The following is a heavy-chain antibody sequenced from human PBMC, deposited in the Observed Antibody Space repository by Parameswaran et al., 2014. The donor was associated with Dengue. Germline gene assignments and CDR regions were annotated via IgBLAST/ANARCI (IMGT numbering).Heavy chain of an antibody. D-gene: IGHD2-2*01. Sequence: WIRQPPGKGLEWVSSISSSSSYIYYADSVKGRFTISRDNAKNSLYLQMNSLRAEDTAVYYCARGRSYCSSTTCYIEFDYWGQGTLVTVSS. CDR3: ARGRSYCSSTTCYIEFDY. V-gene: IGHV3-21*01. J-gene: IGHJ4*02. CDR2: ISSSSSYI.